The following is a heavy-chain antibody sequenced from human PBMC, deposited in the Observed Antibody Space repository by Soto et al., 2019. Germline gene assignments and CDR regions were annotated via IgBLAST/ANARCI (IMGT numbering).Heavy chain of an antibody. CDR3: ARGPLAYCGGDCYFDY. D-gene: IGHD2-21*02. J-gene: IGHJ4*02. CDR2: ISYDRSNK. V-gene: IGHV3-30-3*01. CDR1: GFTFSSYA. Sequence: QVQLVESGGGVVQPGRSLRLSCAASGFTFSSYAMHWVRQAPGKGLEWVAVISYDRSNKYYADSVKGRFTISRDNSKNTLYLQMNSLRAEDTAVYYCARGPLAYCGGDCYFDYWGQGTLVTVSS.